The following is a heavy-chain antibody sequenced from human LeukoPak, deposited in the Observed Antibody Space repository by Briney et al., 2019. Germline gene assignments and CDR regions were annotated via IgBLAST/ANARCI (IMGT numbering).Heavy chain of an antibody. J-gene: IGHJ6*03. V-gene: IGHV1-24*01. D-gene: IGHD3-9*01. Sequence: GASVKVSCKVPGYSLTVFSMHWVRQAPGKGLEWMGGFDPEDGETIYAQKFQGRVTMTRNTSISTAYMELSSLRSEDTAVYYCARFRLRYFDWLITPRPRSGGSYYMDVWGKGTTVTISS. CDR2: FDPEDGET. CDR3: ARFRLRYFDWLITPRPRSGGSYYMDV. CDR1: GYSLTVFS.